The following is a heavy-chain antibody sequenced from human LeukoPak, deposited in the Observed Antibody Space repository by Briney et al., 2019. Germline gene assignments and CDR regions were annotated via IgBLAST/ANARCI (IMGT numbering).Heavy chain of an antibody. D-gene: IGHD3-22*01. CDR1: TFTFSTFG. CDR2: ISFDGDDK. V-gene: IGHV3-30*03. J-gene: IGHJ4*01. CDR3: RAATRYLDYYYDY. Sequence: GRSLRLSCAASTFTFSTFGMHWVRQAPGKGLEWVAVISFDGDDKYYADSVKGRFTISRDNSKDTLYLQMTSLRVEDTAVYYCRAATRYLDYYYDYWGQGTLVTVSS.